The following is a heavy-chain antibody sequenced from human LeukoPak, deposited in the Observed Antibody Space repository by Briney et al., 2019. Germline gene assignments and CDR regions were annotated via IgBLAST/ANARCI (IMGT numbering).Heavy chain of an antibody. CDR1: GGTFSSYA. CDR2: IIPIFDTA. J-gene: IGHJ6*02. V-gene: IGHV1-69*13. CDR3: ARAGYSSSSRGGYYYYGMDV. Sequence: GASVKVSCKASGGTFSSYAIGWVRQAPGQGLEWMGGIIPIFDTANYAQNFQGRVTITADESTSTAYMELSSLRSEDTAVYYCARAGYSSSSRGGYYYYGMDVWGQGTTVTVSS. D-gene: IGHD6-6*01.